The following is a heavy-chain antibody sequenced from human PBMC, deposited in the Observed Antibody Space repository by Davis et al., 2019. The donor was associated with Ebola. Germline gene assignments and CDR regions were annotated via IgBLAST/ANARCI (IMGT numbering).Heavy chain of an antibody. Sequence: MPSETLSLTCTVSGGSVSSSAYNWGWIRQPPGKGLEWIASIYYTGTTYYNPSLQSRVTMSIDTSKNQFSLRLSSVTATDSALYYCVRHSMWLGATRDWGQGSLVTVSS. J-gene: IGHJ4*02. CDR2: IYYTGTT. V-gene: IGHV4-39*01. CDR1: GGSVSSSAYN. D-gene: IGHD3-10*01. CDR3: VRHSMWLGATRD.